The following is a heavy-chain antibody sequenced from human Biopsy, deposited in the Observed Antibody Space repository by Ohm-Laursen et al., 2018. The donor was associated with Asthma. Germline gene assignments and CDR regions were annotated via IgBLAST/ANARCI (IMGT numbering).Heavy chain of an antibody. CDR1: GYNFISFA. V-gene: IGHV1-3*04. D-gene: IGHD3-9*01. J-gene: IGHJ3*01. Sequence: GASVKVSCKVSGYNFISFAIHWVRQAPGQRLEWMGWVNTGNGDTKYSQKFQGRVTITRDTSASTAYVELRSLRSEDTATYYCARTYYDFLTGQVKDVFGVWGQGTMVTVSS. CDR2: VNTGNGDT. CDR3: ARTYYDFLTGQVKDVFGV.